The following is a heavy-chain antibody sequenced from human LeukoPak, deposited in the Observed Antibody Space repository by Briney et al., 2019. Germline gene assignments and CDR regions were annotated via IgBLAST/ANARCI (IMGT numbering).Heavy chain of an antibody. CDR3: AREQPPPGIGDCSGGSCYYYYYGMDV. Sequence: ASVKVSCKASGYTFTSYDINWVRQATGQGLEWMGWMNPNSGNTGYAQKFQGRVTMTRNTSIGTAYMELSSLRSEDTAVYYCAREQPPPGIGDCSGGSCYYYYYGMDVWGQGTTVTVSS. V-gene: IGHV1-8*01. CDR2: MNPNSGNT. CDR1: GYTFTSYD. J-gene: IGHJ6*02. D-gene: IGHD2-15*01.